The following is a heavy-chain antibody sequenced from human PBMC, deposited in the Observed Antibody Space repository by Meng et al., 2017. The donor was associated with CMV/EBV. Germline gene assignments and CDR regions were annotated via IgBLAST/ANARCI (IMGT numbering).Heavy chain of an antibody. J-gene: IGHJ4*02. CDR3: ARERGFVVVVPAANGPFDY. CDR1: GGSFSGYY. CDR2: INHSGST. Sequence: ESLKISCAVYGGSFSGYYWSWIRQPPGKGLEWIGEINHSGSTNYNPSLKSRVTISVDTSKNQFSLKLSSVTAADTAVYYCARERGFVVVVPAANGPFDYWGQGTLVTVSS. V-gene: IGHV4-34*01. D-gene: IGHD2-2*01.